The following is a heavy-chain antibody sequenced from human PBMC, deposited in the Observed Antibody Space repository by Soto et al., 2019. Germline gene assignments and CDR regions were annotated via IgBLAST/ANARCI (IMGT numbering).Heavy chain of an antibody. Sequence: QVQLVQSGAEVKKPGASVKVSCKASGYTFNSYGISWVRQAPGRGLEWMGWISAHNGNTNYAQKFQGRVTMTTDTYTSTAYMELRSLRSDDTAVYYCARDYCSGGNCYLLFDSWGQGTLVTVSS. J-gene: IGHJ4*02. V-gene: IGHV1-18*01. CDR2: ISAHNGNT. D-gene: IGHD2-15*01. CDR1: GYTFNSYG. CDR3: ARDYCSGGNCYLLFDS.